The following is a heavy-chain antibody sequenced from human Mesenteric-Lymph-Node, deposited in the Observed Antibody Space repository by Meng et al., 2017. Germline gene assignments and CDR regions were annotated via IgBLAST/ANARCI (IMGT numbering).Heavy chain of an antibody. J-gene: IGHJ6*02. CDR3: VSSGYFDYYYYYGMDV. D-gene: IGHD3-22*01. Sequence: GGSLRLSCTASGFTFSDYAMSWVRQAAGKGLEWVSYISSSGSTIYYADSVKGRFTISRDNAKNSLYLQMNSRRAEDTAVYYCVSSGYFDYYYYYGMDVWGQGTTVTVSS. CDR2: ISSSGSTI. CDR1: GFTFSDYA. V-gene: IGHV3-11*04.